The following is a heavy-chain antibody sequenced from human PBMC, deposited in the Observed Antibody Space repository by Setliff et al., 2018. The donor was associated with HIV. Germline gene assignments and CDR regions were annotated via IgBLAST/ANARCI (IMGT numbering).Heavy chain of an antibody. V-gene: IGHV4-34*01. J-gene: IGHJ4*02. CDR2: INLSRST. CDR1: GASFSGYY. Sequence: SETLSLTCAVYGASFSGYYWSWIRQPPGKGLEWIGEINLSRSTDYNPSLKSRVTISTDTSKNQFSLNVRSVTAADTAVYFCAKSSPSIGYISDHWGQGTLVTVSS. CDR3: AKSSPSIGYISDH. D-gene: IGHD5-12*01.